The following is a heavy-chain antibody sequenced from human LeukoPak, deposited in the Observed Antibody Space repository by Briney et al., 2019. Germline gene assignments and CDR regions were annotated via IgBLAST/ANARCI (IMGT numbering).Heavy chain of an antibody. Sequence: SETLSLTCAVSGYSISSGYYWGWIRQPPGKGLEWIGSIYHSGSTYYNPSLKSRVTISIDTSNSQFSLKLTSVTAADTAVYYCASKGKLHTSYYYIDAWGKGTTVTVSS. CDR2: IYHSGST. V-gene: IGHV4-38-2*01. D-gene: IGHD1-26*01. CDR3: ASKGKLHTSYYYIDA. CDR1: GYSISSGYY. J-gene: IGHJ6*03.